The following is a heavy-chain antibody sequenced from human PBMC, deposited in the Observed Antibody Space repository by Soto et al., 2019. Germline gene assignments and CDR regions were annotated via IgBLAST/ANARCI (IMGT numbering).Heavy chain of an antibody. Sequence: QITLKESGPTLVKPTQTLTLTCTFSGFSLTTSGVGVGCIRQPPGKALEWLALIYWDDDKRYSPSLKSRLTITKDTYKKQVGLTMTKIDPADPATDFCAHRTTSVTWWFDPWGQGTMVTVSS. D-gene: IGHD4-17*01. CDR2: IYWDDDK. J-gene: IGHJ5*02. V-gene: IGHV2-5*02. CDR1: GFSLTTSGVG. CDR3: AHRTTSVTWWFDP.